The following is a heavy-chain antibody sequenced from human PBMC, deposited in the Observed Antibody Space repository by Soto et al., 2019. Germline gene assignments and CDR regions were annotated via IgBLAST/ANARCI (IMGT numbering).Heavy chain of an antibody. CDR3: AADGSGSYWGDYYYYCMDV. J-gene: IGHJ6*02. CDR2: IVVGSGNT. Sequence: SVKVSCKASGFTFTSSAVQWVRQARGQRLEWIGWIVVGSGNTNYAQKFQERVTITRDMSTSTAYMELSSLRSEDTAVYYCAADGSGSYWGDYYYYCMDVWGQGTTVTVCS. D-gene: IGHD1-26*01. V-gene: IGHV1-58*01. CDR1: GFTFTSSA.